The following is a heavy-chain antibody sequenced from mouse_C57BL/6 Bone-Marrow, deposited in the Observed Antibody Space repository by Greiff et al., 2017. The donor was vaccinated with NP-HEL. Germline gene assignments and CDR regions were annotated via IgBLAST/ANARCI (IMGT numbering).Heavy chain of an antibody. CDR1: GFTFTDYY. CDR3: ASVYDDGAWFAY. D-gene: IGHD2-3*01. V-gene: IGHV7-3*01. J-gene: IGHJ3*01. Sequence: EVQVVESGGGLVQPGGSLSLSCAASGFTFTDYYLSWFRQPPGKALGWLGFFINKANGYTTAYSASVKGRFTISRDNSQSILYLHMNALRAEDSATYYCASVYDDGAWFAYWGQGTLVTVSA. CDR2: FINKANGYTT.